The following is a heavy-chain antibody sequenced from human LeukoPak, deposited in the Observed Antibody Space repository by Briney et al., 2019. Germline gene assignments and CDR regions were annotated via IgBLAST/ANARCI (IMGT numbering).Heavy chain of an antibody. CDR1: GGSLSGYY. D-gene: IGHD4-17*01. V-gene: IGHV4-4*08. CDR2: IYASGST. J-gene: IGHJ5*02. Sequence: SETLSLTCAVYGGSLSGYYWSWIRKPPGKGLEWIGRIYASGSTNYDPSLKSRVTISVDTSKNQFSLKLSSVTAADTAVYYCAGDRYYGDYDPWGQGTLATVSS. CDR3: AGDRYYGDYDP.